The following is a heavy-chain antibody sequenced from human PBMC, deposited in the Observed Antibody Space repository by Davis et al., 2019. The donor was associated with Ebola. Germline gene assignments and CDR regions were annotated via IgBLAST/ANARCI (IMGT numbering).Heavy chain of an antibody. V-gene: IGHV4-30-2*01. CDR3: AKYSSGWYRGPYNWFDP. CDR2: IYHSGST. CDR1: GGSISSGGHS. Sequence: MPSETLSLTCAVSGGSISSGGHSWSWIRQPPGKGLEWIGYIYHSGSTNYSPSLKSRVTISVDTSKNQFSLKLSSVTAADTAVYYCAKYSSGWYRGPYNWFDPWGQGTLVTVSS. J-gene: IGHJ5*02. D-gene: IGHD6-19*01.